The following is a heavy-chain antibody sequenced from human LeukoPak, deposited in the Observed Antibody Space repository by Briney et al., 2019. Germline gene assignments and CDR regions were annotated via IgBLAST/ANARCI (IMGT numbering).Heavy chain of an antibody. D-gene: IGHD3-22*01. CDR3: ARGEGYYDSSGGPTDY. CDR1: GFTVSSNY. CDR2: IYSGGST. V-gene: IGHV3-66*01. J-gene: IGHJ4*02. Sequence: GGSLRLSCAASGFTVSSNYMSWVRQAPGKGLEWVSVIYSGGSTYYAGSVKGRFTISRDNSKNTLYLQMNSLRAEDTAVYYCARGEGYYDSSGGPTDYWGQGTLVTVSS.